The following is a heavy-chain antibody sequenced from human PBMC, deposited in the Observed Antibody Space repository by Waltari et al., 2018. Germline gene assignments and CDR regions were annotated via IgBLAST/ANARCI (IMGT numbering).Heavy chain of an antibody. CDR2: VYYSGTT. CDR3: ARSSAGMPRWLGDY. J-gene: IGHJ4*02. CDR1: GDSISSSNYY. Sequence: QLQLQESGPGLVKPSETLSLSCSVSGDSISSSNYYWGWIRQRPGKGLEWIAGVYYSGTTYYHPSLQRRVTISADTSRNQFYLRLTSVTATDTAVYYCARSSAGMPRWLGDYWGQGTPVTVSS. D-gene: IGHD5-12*01. V-gene: IGHV4-39*01.